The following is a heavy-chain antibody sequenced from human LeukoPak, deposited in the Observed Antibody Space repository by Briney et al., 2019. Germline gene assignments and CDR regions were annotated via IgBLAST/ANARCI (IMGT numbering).Heavy chain of an antibody. CDR2: IHPDGSDT. V-gene: IGHV5-51*01. Sequence: GESLKISCKGSGYIFTTYWIAWVRQMPGKGLEWMGVIHPDGSDTRYSPSFQGQVTISADKSISTAYLQWSSLRASDTAIYFCARLADNNSRSAENWFDPWGQGSLVTVSS. D-gene: IGHD5-24*01. CDR3: ARLADNNSRSAENWFDP. CDR1: GYIFTTYW. J-gene: IGHJ5*02.